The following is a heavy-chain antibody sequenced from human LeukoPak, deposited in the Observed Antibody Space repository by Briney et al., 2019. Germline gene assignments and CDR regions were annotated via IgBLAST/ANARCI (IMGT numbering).Heavy chain of an antibody. CDR2: IYYSGST. V-gene: IGHV4-39*01. CDR3: RGYREITMIVVGGYYFDY. J-gene: IGHJ4*02. D-gene: IGHD3-22*01. Sequence: SETLSLICTVSGGSISSSSYYWGWIRQPPGKGLEWIGSIYYSGSTYYNPSLKSRVTISVDTSKNQFSLKLSSVTAADTAVYYCRGYREITMIVVGGYYFDYWGQGTLVTVSS. CDR1: GGSISSSSYY.